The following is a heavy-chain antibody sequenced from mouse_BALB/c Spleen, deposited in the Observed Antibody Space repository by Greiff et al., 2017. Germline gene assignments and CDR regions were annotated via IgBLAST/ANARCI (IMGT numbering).Heavy chain of an antibody. CDR3: ARSNYYGSSYDWYFDV. CDR1: GFTFSSFG. Sequence: EVQRVESGGGLVQPGGSRKLSCAASGFTFSSFGMHWVRQAPEKGLEWVAYISSGSSTIYSADTVKGRFTISRDNPKNTLFLQMTSLRSEDTAMYYCARSNYYGSSYDWYFDVWGAGTTVTVSS. CDR2: ISSGSSTI. J-gene: IGHJ1*01. D-gene: IGHD1-1*01. V-gene: IGHV5-17*02.